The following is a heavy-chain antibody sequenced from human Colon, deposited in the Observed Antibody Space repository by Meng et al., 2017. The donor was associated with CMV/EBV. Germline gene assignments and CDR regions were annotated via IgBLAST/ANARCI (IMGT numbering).Heavy chain of an antibody. J-gene: IGHJ6*02. CDR2: IWFDGSKK. Sequence: GGSLRLSCDASGFSFTSHGMHWVRQAPGKGLEWLSIIWFDGSKKYYLDSVKGRFTISRDVSKNTLYLEMNSLRLEDTAVYFCAKDVAVTTGLGVWGQGTTVTVSS. V-gene: IGHV3-33*03. CDR1: GFSFTSHG. D-gene: IGHD2-21*02. CDR3: AKDVAVTTGLGV.